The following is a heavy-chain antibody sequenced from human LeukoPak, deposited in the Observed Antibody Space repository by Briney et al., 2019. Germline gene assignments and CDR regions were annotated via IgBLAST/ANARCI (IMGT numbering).Heavy chain of an antibody. CDR3: ATPVVGAQRFNFDY. Sequence: SETLSLTCTVSGGSISSSSYYWGWIRQPPGKGLEWIGSIYYSGSTYYNPSLKSRVTISVDTSKNQFSLKLSSVTAADTAVYYCATPVVGAQRFNFDYWGQGTLVTVSS. CDR2: IYYSGST. V-gene: IGHV4-39*07. J-gene: IGHJ4*02. D-gene: IGHD1-26*01. CDR1: GGSISSSSYY.